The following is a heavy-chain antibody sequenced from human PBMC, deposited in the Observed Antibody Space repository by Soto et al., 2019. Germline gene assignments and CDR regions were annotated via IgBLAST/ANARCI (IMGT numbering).Heavy chain of an antibody. CDR2: IYYSGST. CDR3: ARVGHDYGEDGWFDP. J-gene: IGHJ5*02. D-gene: IGHD4-17*01. CDR1: GGSISSYY. Sequence: PSETLSLTCTVSGGSISSYYWSWIRQPPGKGLEWIGYIYYSGSTNYNPSLKSRVTISVDTSKNQFSLKLSSVTAADTAVYYCARVGHDYGEDGWFDPWGQGTLVTVS. V-gene: IGHV4-59*01.